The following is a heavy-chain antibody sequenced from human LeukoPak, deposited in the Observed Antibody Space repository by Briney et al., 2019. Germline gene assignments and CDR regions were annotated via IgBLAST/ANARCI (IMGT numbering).Heavy chain of an antibody. CDR1: GFTFSSYS. CDR3: ARDRGVPAATYYFDY. D-gene: IGHD2-2*01. J-gene: IGHJ4*02. Sequence: GGSLRLSCAASGFTFSSYSMNWVRQAPGKGLEWVSSISSSSSYIYYADSVKGRFTISRDNAKNSLYLQMNSLRAEDTAVYYCARDRGVPAATYYFDYWGQETLATVSS. V-gene: IGHV3-21*01. CDR2: ISSSSSYI.